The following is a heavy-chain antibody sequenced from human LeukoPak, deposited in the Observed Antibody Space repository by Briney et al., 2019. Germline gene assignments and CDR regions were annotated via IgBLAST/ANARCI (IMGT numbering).Heavy chain of an antibody. D-gene: IGHD6-13*01. Sequence: GESLKISCKGSGYRFTNYWIGWVRQMPGKGLEWMGIIYPGDSDTRYSPSFQGQVTISADKSISTAYLQWSSLRASDTAIYYCARRPASVGGGFDPWGQGTLVTVSS. CDR3: ARRPASVGGGFDP. CDR1: GYRFTNYW. J-gene: IGHJ5*02. V-gene: IGHV5-51*01. CDR2: IYPGDSDT.